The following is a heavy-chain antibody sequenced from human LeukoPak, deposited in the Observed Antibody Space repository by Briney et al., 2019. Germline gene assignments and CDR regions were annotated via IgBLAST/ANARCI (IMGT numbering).Heavy chain of an antibody. D-gene: IGHD3-10*01. J-gene: IGHJ4*02. Sequence: GGSLRLSCAASGFTFSSYGMHWVRQAPGKGLEWVAFIRYDGSNKYYADSVKGRFTISRDNSKNTLYLQMNSLRAEDTAVYHCANLRSSVFDYWGQGTLVTVSS. V-gene: IGHV3-30*02. CDR1: GFTFSSYG. CDR3: ANLRSSVFDY. CDR2: IRYDGSNK.